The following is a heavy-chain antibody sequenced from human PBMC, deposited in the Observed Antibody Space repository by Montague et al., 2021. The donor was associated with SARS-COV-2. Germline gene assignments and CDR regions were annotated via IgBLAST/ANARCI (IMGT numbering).Heavy chain of an antibody. V-gene: IGHV6-1*01. D-gene: IGHD4-23*01. CDR3: IQERGPGRNSCHYFDF. Sequence: CAISGDSVFHHMGASDLLRHSPPSGLECLGRTYFVYKWYNDYAVSVRSRITISPDTSKNQFSLQLNSVTAEDTAVYYCIQERGPGRNSCHYFDFWGQGTLVTVSS. CDR2: TYFVYKWYN. J-gene: IGHJ4*02. CDR1: GDSVFHHMGA.